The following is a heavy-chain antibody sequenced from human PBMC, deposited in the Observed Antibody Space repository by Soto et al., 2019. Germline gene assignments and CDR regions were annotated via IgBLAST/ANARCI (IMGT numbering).Heavy chain of an antibody. CDR1: GFTFSSYA. CDR2: ISGSGGST. V-gene: IGHV3-23*01. D-gene: IGHD6-19*01. J-gene: IGHJ4*02. Sequence: GGSLRLSCAASGFTFSSYAMSWVRQAPGKGLEWVSAISGSGGSTYYANSVKGRFTISRDNSKNTLYLQMNSLRAEDTAVYYGAKGGYSSGWTLSNYWGQGTLVTVSS. CDR3: AKGGYSSGWTLSNY.